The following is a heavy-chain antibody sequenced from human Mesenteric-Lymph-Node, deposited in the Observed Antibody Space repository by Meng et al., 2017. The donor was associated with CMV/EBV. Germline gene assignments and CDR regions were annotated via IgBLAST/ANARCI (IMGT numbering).Heavy chain of an antibody. Sequence: GESLMISCAASGFTFCDYYMTWVRQPPGKGLVWLANIREDGTDKYYVDSVKGRFTISRDNAKNTLYLQMNSLRVEDTAIYFCAKGTDILTAYRFDSWGQGTLVTVSS. CDR3: AKGTDILTAYRFDS. D-gene: IGHD3-9*01. V-gene: IGHV3-7*01. CDR1: GFTFCDYY. CDR2: IREDGTDK. J-gene: IGHJ4*02.